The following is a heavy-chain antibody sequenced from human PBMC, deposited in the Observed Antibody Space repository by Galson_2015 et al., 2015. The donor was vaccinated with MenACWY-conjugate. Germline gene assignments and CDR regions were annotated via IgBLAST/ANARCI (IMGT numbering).Heavy chain of an antibody. Sequence: SLRLSCAASGFTFDDYAMHWVRQAPGKGLEWVSGISWNGGTIGNADSVKGRFTISRDNAKNSLYLQMNSLRAEDTAFYYCAKLSTGGGAWGQGTLVTVSS. CDR2: ISWNGGTI. CDR3: AKLSTGGGA. J-gene: IGHJ5*02. V-gene: IGHV3-9*01. CDR1: GFTFDDYA. D-gene: IGHD1-14*01.